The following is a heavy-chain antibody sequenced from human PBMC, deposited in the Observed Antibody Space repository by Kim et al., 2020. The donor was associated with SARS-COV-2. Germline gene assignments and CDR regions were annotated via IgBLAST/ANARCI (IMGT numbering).Heavy chain of an antibody. J-gene: IGHJ3*02. Sequence: SETLSLTCAVYGGSFSGYYWSWIRQPPGKGLEWIGEINHSGSTKYNPSLKSRVTISVDTSKNQFSLKLSSVTAADTAVYYCARGGVGEPRALVPAALPGAFDIWGQGTMVTVSS. V-gene: IGHV4-34*01. CDR2: INHSGST. D-gene: IGHD2-2*01. CDR1: GGSFSGYY. CDR3: ARGGVGEPRALVPAALPGAFDI.